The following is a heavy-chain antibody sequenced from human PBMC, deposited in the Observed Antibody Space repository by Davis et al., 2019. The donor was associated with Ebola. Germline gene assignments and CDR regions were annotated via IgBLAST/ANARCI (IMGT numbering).Heavy chain of an antibody. CDR3: ARRRLSFEAIDY. J-gene: IGHJ4*02. D-gene: IGHD1-26*01. CDR1: GGSISSGGYS. CDR2: IYHSGTT. Sequence: SETLSLTCAVSGGSISSGGYSWGWIRQPPGKGLEWIGYIYHSGTTYYNPSLKSRVTISVDTSKNQFSLKLSSVSAADTAVYYCARRRLSFEAIDYWGQGTLVTVSS. V-gene: IGHV4-30-2*03.